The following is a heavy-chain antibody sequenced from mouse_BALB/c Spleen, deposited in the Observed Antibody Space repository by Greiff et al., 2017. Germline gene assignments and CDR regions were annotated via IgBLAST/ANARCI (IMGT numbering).Heavy chain of an antibody. CDR2: ISSGGST. CDR3: ASDSGAMDY. J-gene: IGHJ4*01. Sequence: DVQLVESGGGLVKPGGSLKLSCAASGFTFSSYAMSWVRQTPEKRLEWVASISSGGSTYYPDSVKGRFTISRDNARNILYLQMSSLRSEDTAMYYCASDSGAMDYWGQGTSVTVSS. CDR1: GFTFSSYA. D-gene: IGHD3-2*02. V-gene: IGHV5-6-5*01.